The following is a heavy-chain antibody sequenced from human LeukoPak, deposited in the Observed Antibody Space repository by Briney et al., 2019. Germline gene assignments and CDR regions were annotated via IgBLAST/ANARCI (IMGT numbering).Heavy chain of an antibody. Sequence: SQTLSLTCAISGDSVSSNNAAWNWIRQSPPRGLEWLGRTYYRSKWYSHYAASVRSRIIIKPDTSKNQFSLQLNSVTPEDTAVYYCARGPGRIDPWGQGILVTVSS. CDR3: ARGPGRIDP. CDR1: GDSVSSNNAA. J-gene: IGHJ5*02. V-gene: IGHV6-1*01. CDR2: TYYRSKWYS.